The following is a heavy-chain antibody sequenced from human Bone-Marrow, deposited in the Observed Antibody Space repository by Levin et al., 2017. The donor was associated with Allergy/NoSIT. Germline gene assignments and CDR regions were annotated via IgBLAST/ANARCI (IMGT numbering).Heavy chain of an antibody. D-gene: IGHD2-8*02. V-gene: IGHV3-7*01. J-gene: IGHJ4*02. CDR3: AKWGYFTGDTFRGLEY. Sequence: GGSLRLSCAASGFRFSGYWMSWVRQAPGKGLEWVANIKYDGSKKAYVDSLKGRFTISRDNANSALYLEIISLRAEDTALYYCAKWGYFTGDTFRGLEYWGQGTLVTVSS. CDR1: GFRFSGYW. CDR2: IKYDGSKK.